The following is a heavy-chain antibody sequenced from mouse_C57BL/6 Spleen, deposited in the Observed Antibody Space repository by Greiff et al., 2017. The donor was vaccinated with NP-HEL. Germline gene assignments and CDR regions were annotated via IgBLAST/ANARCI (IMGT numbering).Heavy chain of an antibody. CDR1: GYTFTSYG. CDR3: AREGEDYYGSSYWFAY. Sequence: QVQLQQSGAELARPGASVKLSCKASGYTFTSYGISWVKQRTGQGLEWIGEIYPRSGNTYYNEKFKGKATLTADKSSSTAYMELRSLTSEDSAVYFCAREGEDYYGSSYWFAYWGQGTLVTVSA. CDR2: IYPRSGNT. D-gene: IGHD1-1*01. V-gene: IGHV1-81*01. J-gene: IGHJ3*01.